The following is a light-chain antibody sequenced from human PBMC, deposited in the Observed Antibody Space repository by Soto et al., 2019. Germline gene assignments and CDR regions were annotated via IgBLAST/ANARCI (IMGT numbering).Light chain of an antibody. Sequence: EIGLTQSPGTLSLSPGERATLSCRTIQTVSSTYLAWSPQKRGQAPRLTIYGTSNRATGIPDRFSGSGSGTDSTLTISRLSPEDFAVYHCQLYGSSPLYSFAQGTELEIK. J-gene: IGKJ2*01. CDR2: GTS. CDR3: QLYGSSPLYS. CDR1: QTVSSTY. V-gene: IGKV3-20*01.